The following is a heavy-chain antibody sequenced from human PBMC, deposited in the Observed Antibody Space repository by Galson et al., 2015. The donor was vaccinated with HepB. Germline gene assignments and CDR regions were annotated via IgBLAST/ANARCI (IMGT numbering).Heavy chain of an antibody. V-gene: IGHV3-23*01. D-gene: IGHD4-17*01. CDR3: ARPKWATVIAFDI. CDR2: IGGSGITT. CDR1: GFIFSSSA. J-gene: IGHJ3*02. Sequence: SLRLSCAASGFIFSSSAMSWVRQAPGKGLEWVSGIGGSGITTYYADTVKGRFTISRDNSKNTLYLQMKSLTAEDTAVYYCARPKWATVIAFDIWGQGTMATVSS.